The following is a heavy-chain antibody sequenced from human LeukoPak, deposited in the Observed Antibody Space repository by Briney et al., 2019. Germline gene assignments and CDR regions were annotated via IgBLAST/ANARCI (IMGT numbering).Heavy chain of an antibody. V-gene: IGHV4-34*01. CDR1: GGSFSGYY. Sequence: SETLSLTCAVYGGSFSGYYWSWIRQPPGKGLEWIGEINHSGSTNYNPSLKSRVTISVDKSKNQFSLKLSSVTAADTAVYYCARVELFYGMDVWGQGTTVTVSS. CDR2: INHSGST. CDR3: ARVELFYGMDV. J-gene: IGHJ6*02. D-gene: IGHD3-10*01.